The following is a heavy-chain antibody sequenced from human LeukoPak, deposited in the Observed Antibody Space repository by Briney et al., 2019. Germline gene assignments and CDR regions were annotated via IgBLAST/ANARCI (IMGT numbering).Heavy chain of an antibody. CDR2: IYTTGST. Sequence: SETLSLTCSVSGGSISSYYWTWIRQPARKGLEWIGRIYTTGSTNYNPSLNSRGTMSVDTSKNQFSLKLSSVPAADTAVYYCARQIAVAGKAGLDYWGQGTLVTVSS. V-gene: IGHV4-4*07. CDR3: ARQIAVAGKAGLDY. CDR1: GGSISSYY. J-gene: IGHJ4*02. D-gene: IGHD6-19*01.